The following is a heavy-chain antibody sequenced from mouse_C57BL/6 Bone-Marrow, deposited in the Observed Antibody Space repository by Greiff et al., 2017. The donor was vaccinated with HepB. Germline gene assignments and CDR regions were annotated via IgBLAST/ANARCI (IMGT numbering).Heavy chain of an antibody. D-gene: IGHD4-1*01. V-gene: IGHV1-81*01. Sequence: QVQLQQSGAELARPGASVKLSCKASGYTFTSCGISWVKQRTGQGLEWIGEIYPRSGNTYYNEKFKGKATLTADKSSSTAYMELRSLTSEDSAVYFCARALGGYFDVWGTGTTVTVSS. CDR1: GYTFTSCG. J-gene: IGHJ1*03. CDR2: IYPRSGNT. CDR3: ARALGGYFDV.